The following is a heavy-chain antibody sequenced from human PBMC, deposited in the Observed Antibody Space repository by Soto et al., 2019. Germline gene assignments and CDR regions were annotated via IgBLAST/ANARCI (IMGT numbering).Heavy chain of an antibody. CDR1: GGSICSSSYY. Sequence: SETLSLTCTVSGGSICSSSYYWGWIRQPPGKGLEWIGSIYYSGSTYYNPSLKSRVTISVDTSKNQFSLKLSSVTAADTAVYYCARHKDIVVVPAAIDVWGKGTTVTVSS. V-gene: IGHV4-39*01. CDR3: ARHKDIVVVPAAIDV. CDR2: IYYSGST. D-gene: IGHD2-2*01. J-gene: IGHJ6*04.